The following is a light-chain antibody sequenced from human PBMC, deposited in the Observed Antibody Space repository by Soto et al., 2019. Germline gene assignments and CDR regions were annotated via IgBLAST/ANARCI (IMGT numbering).Light chain of an antibody. CDR1: SSNIGNNA. V-gene: IGLV1-36*01. CDR3: AAWDDSLNGPV. Sequence: QSVLTQPPSVSEAPRQRVTISCSGSSSNIGNNAVNWYQQLPGKAPKLLIYYDDLLPSGVSDRFSGSKSGTSASLVISGLXXXXXXXYYCAAWDDSLNGPVFGGGTKLTVL. J-gene: IGLJ3*02. CDR2: YDD.